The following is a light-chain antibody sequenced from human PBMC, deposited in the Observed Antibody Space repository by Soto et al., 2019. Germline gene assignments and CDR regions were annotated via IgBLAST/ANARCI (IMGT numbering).Light chain of an antibody. CDR3: QQYNSAPGRT. Sequence: DIQMTQSPSSLSASVGDRVTITCRASQAISNYLAWYQQKPGKVPKLLIYAASTLQSGVPSRFSGSGSGTDFTLTISSLQPEDVATYYCQQYNSAPGRTFGQGTKVEIK. V-gene: IGKV1-27*01. CDR1: QAISNY. J-gene: IGKJ1*01. CDR2: AAS.